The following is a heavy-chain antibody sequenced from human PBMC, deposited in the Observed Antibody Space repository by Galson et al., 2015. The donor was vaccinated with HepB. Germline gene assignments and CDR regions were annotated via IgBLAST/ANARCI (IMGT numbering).Heavy chain of an antibody. CDR2: ISYDGSNK. CDR1: GFTFSSYA. Sequence: SLRLSCAASGFTFSSYAMHWVRQAPGKGLEWVAVISYDGSNKYYADSVKGRFTISRDNSKNTLYLQMNSLRAEDTAVYYCARGKYYYGSGSYYEEYFQHWGQGTLVTVSS. CDR3: ARGKYYYGSGSYYEEYFQH. V-gene: IGHV3-30*04. D-gene: IGHD3-10*01. J-gene: IGHJ1*01.